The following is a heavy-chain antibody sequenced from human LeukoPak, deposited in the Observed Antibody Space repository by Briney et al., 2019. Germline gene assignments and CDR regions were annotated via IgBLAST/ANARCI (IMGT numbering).Heavy chain of an antibody. CDR2: ISSSSSYI. CDR1: GFTFSSYS. CDR3: AREGGPYYDSSGFKPRYYYYYMDV. J-gene: IGHJ6*03. Sequence: GGSLRLSCAASGFTFSSYSMNWVRQAPGKGLEWVSSISSSSSYIYYADSVKGRFTISRDNSKNTLYLQMNSLRAEDTAVYYCAREGGPYYDSSGFKPRYYYYYMDVWGKGTTVTISS. D-gene: IGHD3-22*01. V-gene: IGHV3-21*01.